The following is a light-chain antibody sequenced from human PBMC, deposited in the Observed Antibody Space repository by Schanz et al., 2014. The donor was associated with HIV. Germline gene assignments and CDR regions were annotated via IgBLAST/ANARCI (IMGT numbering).Light chain of an antibody. J-gene: IGLJ1*01. Sequence: SYELTQPPSVSVAPGKTARITCGGNNIGGASVHWYQQKPGQAPVVVIYYDSDRPSGIPERFSGSNSGNTATLTISRVEDGDEADYYCQVWDSSSDHPYVFGTGTKLTVL. CDR1: NIGGAS. CDR2: YDS. CDR3: QVWDSSSDHPYV. V-gene: IGLV3-21*04.